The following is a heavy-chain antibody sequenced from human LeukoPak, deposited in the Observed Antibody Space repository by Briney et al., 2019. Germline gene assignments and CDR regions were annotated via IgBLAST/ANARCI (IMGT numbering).Heavy chain of an antibody. D-gene: IGHD6-19*01. CDR2: IYYSGST. V-gene: IGHV4-59*01. CDR1: GGSISSYY. CDR3: ARSPVGGLYYYYYGMDV. J-gene: IGHJ6*02. Sequence: SETLSLTCTVSGGSISSYYWSWIRQPPGKGLEWIGYIYYSGSTNYNPSLKSRVTISVDTSKNQFSLKLSSVTAADTAVYYCARSPVGGLYYYYYGMDVWGQGTTVTVSS.